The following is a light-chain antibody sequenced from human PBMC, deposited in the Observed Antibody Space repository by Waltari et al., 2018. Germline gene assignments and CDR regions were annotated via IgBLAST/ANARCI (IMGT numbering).Light chain of an antibody. CDR1: SLRSYY. CDR3: NSRDSSGNHVV. CDR2: AKN. Sequence: SSELTQDPAVSVALGQTVKITCQGDSLRSYYTSWYQQKPGQAPIIVIYAKNNRPSGIPDRFAGARSGNTASLIITGAQAEDEADYYCNSRDSSGNHVVFGGGTKLTVL. V-gene: IGLV3-19*01. J-gene: IGLJ3*02.